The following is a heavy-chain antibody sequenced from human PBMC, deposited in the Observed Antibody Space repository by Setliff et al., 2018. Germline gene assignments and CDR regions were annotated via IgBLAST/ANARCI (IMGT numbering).Heavy chain of an antibody. J-gene: IGHJ4*02. D-gene: IGHD1-26*01. CDR2: INHSGST. V-gene: IGHV4-34*01. Sequence: SETLSLTCTVYGGSFSDYYWGWVRQPPGKGLEWIGEINHSGSTNYIPSLKSRATISVDTSKNQFSLNLSSVTAADTAVYFCARDNTIVGATDYWGQGTLVTVSS. CDR3: ARDNTIVGATDY. CDR1: GGSFSDYY.